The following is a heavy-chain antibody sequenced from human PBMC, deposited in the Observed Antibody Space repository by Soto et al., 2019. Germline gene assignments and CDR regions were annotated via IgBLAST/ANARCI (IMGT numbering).Heavy chain of an antibody. D-gene: IGHD3-22*01. V-gene: IGHV1-2*04. CDR3: ARGLYYDSSGSDDAFDI. CDR1: GYTFTGYY. J-gene: IGHJ3*02. Sequence: ASVKVSCKASGYTFTGYYMHWVRQAPGQGLEWMGWINPNSGGTNYAQKFQGWVTMTRDTSISTAYMELSRLRSDDTAVYYCARGLYYDSSGSDDAFDIWGQGTMVT. CDR2: INPNSGGT.